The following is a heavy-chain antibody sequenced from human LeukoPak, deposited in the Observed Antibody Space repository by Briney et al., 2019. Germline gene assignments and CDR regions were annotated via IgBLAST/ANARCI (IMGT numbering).Heavy chain of an antibody. D-gene: IGHD5-12*01. Sequence: PGRSLRLSCAASGFTFSSYAMHWVRQAPGKGLEWVSYISSSGSTIYYADSVKGRFTISRDNAKNSLYLQMNSLRAEDTAVYYCAREVATTNYYYYMDVWGKGTTVTVSS. V-gene: IGHV3-48*03. CDR3: AREVATTNYYYYMDV. CDR2: ISSSGSTI. J-gene: IGHJ6*03. CDR1: GFTFSSYA.